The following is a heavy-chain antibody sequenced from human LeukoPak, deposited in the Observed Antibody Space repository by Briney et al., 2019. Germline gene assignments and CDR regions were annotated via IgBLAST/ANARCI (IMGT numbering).Heavy chain of an antibody. CDR3: ARGAGRCGGECSYSDY. D-gene: IGHD2-21*01. CDR2: SYYSGAT. Sequence: SETLSFTCTGSGGSLNNYYWGWIRQAAGRGLEGIAYSYYSGATNYKPSLKSRITISVDTSKNQFSLNLSSVTAADTAVYYCARGAGRCGGECSYSDYWGQGTLVTVSS. CDR1: GGSLNNYY. V-gene: IGHV4-59*13. J-gene: IGHJ4*02.